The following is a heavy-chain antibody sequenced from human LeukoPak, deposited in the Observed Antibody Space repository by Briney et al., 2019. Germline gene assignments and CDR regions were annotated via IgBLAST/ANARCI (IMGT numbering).Heavy chain of an antibody. CDR2: IIPIFGTA. Sequence: SGYVSWKVSAGTSSSYATSWVRHAPGQWLEWMGWIIPIFGTATYAQKFQGRVTITPDKSTSTAYMELSSLRSEDTAVYYCARDPQYSSGTDAFDIWGQGTMVTVSS. J-gene: IGHJ3*02. CDR1: AGTSSSYA. D-gene: IGHD6-19*01. V-gene: IGHV1-69*06. CDR3: ARDPQYSSGTDAFDI.